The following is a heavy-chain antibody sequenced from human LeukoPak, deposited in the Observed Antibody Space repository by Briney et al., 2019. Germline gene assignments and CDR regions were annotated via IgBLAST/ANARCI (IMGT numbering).Heavy chain of an antibody. CDR3: AASHSSSWYDWFDP. D-gene: IGHD6-13*01. V-gene: IGHV3-30*02. Sequence: GSLRLSCAASGFTFSSYGMHWVRQAPGKGLEWVAFIRYDGSNKYYADSVKGRFTISRDNSKNALYLQMNSLRAEDTAVYYCAASHSSSWYDWFDPWGQGTLVTVSS. CDR1: GFTFSSYG. CDR2: IRYDGSNK. J-gene: IGHJ5*02.